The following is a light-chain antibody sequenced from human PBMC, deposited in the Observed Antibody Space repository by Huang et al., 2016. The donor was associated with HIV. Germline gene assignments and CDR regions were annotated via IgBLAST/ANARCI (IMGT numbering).Light chain of an antibody. J-gene: IGKJ5*01. CDR3: QQYHNWPT. Sequence: EIVMTQSPASLSVSPGERATLSCRASQSVSDSLAWYQRQPGQAPRLRIYSASIRAPGIPARFTGSGSGTEFTLTITSLQSEDFAIYYCQQYHNWPTFGQGTRLEIK. CDR1: QSVSDS. V-gene: IGKV3-15*01. CDR2: SAS.